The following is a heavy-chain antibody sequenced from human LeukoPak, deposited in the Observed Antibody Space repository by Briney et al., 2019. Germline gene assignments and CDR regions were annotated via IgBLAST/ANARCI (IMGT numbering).Heavy chain of an antibody. V-gene: IGHV3-53*01. J-gene: IGHJ4*02. D-gene: IGHD3-10*01. CDR1: GFTVSNNY. Sequence: PGGSLRLSCAASGFTVSNNYMSWVRQAPGKGLEWVSVIYSGGSTSYADSVKGRFTISRDNSKSTLYLHMNSLRAEDTAVYYCARDTGSYFDYWGQGTLVTVSS. CDR2: IYSGGST. CDR3: ARDTGSYFDY.